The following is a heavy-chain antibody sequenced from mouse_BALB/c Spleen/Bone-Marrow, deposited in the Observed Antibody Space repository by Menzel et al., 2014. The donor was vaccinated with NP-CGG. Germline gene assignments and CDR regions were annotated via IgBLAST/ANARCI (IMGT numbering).Heavy chain of an antibody. CDR1: GFTFNTYA. Sequence: EVKLMDSGGGLVQPTGSLTLSCAASGFTFNTYAMNWVRPAPGKGLEWVARIRSRSNKYATYYADSVKDRFTISRDDSQSMLYLQMNNLKTEDTAMYYCVRHGAAYWGQGTLVTVSA. V-gene: IGHV10-1*02. CDR2: IRSRSNKYAT. CDR3: VRHGAAY. J-gene: IGHJ3*01.